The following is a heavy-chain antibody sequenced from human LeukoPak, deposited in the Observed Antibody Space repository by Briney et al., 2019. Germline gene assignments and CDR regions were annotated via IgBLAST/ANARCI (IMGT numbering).Heavy chain of an antibody. V-gene: IGHV3-23*01. CDR1: GFTFNNYA. CDR3: AKEPREYCSSTSCPNWFDS. Sequence: PGRSLRLSCAASGFTFNNYAMSWVRQAPGKGLEWVSAISASGGTTYYADSAKGRFTISRDNSENTLFLQMNSLRAEDTAVYYCAKEPREYCSSTSCPNWFDSWGQGTLVTVSS. J-gene: IGHJ5*01. D-gene: IGHD2-2*01. CDR2: ISASGGTT.